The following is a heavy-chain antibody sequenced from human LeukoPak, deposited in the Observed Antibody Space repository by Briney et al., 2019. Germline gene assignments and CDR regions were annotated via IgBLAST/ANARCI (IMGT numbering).Heavy chain of an antibody. V-gene: IGHV3-48*03. D-gene: IGHD2-2*01. CDR1: GFTFSSYE. CDR3: ARDSCSSTSCYYHYYYGMDV. CDR2: ISHSGNTR. J-gene: IGHJ6*02. Sequence: GGSLRLSCVASGFTFSSYEMKWVRQGREKGLEWVSYISHSGNTRYYADSVKGRFTISRDNAKNSLYLQMNSLRAEDTAVYYCARDSCSSTSCYYHYYYGMDVWGQGTTVTVSS.